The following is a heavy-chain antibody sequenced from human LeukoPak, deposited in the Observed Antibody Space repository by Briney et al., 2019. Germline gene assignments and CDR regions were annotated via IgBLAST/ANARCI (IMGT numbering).Heavy chain of an antibody. V-gene: IGHV1-2*02. CDR2: INPNSGGT. CDR3: ARLYDNSGRTVMEIAWFDP. Sequence: ASVKVSCKASGYTFTGYYMHWVRQAPGQGLEWMGWINPNSGGTNYAQKFQGRVTMTRDTSISTAYMELSRLRSDDTAVYYCARLYDNSGRTVMEIAWFDPWGQGTLVTVSS. J-gene: IGHJ5*02. CDR1: GYTFTGYY. D-gene: IGHD3-22*01.